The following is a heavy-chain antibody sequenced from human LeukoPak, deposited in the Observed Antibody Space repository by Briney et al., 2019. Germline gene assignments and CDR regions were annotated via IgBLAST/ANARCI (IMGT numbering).Heavy chain of an antibody. CDR2: MNPNSGNT. Sequence: GASVKVSCKASGYTFTSYDINWVRQAPGQGLEWMGWMNPNSGNTGYAQKFQGRVTMTRNTSISTAYMELSSLGSEDTAVYYCARGGPARSSWYYFDYWGQGTLVTVSS. D-gene: IGHD6-13*01. CDR1: GYTFTSYD. V-gene: IGHV1-8*01. J-gene: IGHJ4*02. CDR3: ARGGPARSSWYYFDY.